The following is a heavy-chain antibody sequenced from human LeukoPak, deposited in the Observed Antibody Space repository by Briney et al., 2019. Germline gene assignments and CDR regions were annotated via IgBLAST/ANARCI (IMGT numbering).Heavy chain of an antibody. CDR2: ISSSSSYI. CDR3: AATIAVADYYFDY. J-gene: IGHJ4*02. V-gene: IGHV3-21*01. CDR1: GFTFSSHS. D-gene: IGHD6-19*01. Sequence: PGGSLRLSCAASGFTFSSHSMNWVRQAPGKGLEWVSSISSSSSYIYYADSVKGRFTISRDNAKNSLYLQMNSLRAEDTAVYYCAATIAVADYYFDYWGQGTLVTVSS.